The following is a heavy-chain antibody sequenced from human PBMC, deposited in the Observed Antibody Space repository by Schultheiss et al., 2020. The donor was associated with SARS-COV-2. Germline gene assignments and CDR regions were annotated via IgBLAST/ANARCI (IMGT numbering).Heavy chain of an antibody. CDR2: ISWNSGSI. CDR3: AREPDSSGNFRGYFSMDV. Sequence: GGSLRLSCAASGFTFDDYAMHWVRQAPGKGLEWVSGISWNSGSIGYADSVKGRFTISRDNAKNSLYLQMNSLRAEDTAVYYCAREPDSSGNFRGYFSMDVWGQGTTVTVSS. V-gene: IGHV3-9*01. D-gene: IGHD3-22*01. J-gene: IGHJ6*02. CDR1: GFTFDDYA.